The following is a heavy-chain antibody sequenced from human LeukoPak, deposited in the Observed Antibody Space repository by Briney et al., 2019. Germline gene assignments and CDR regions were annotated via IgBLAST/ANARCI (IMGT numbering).Heavy chain of an antibody. V-gene: IGHV4-39*01. CDR2: IYYSGST. J-gene: IGHJ3*01. CDR1: GGSISGSNYY. CDR3: ARSPVVVTANHAFDV. D-gene: IGHD2-21*02. Sequence: SETLSLTCTVSGGSISGSNYYWGWIRQPPGEGLEWLGSIYYSGSTYYNPSLRSRVTISVDTSKNQFSLKLSSVTAADTAVYYCARSPVVVTANHAFDVWGQGTMVTVSS.